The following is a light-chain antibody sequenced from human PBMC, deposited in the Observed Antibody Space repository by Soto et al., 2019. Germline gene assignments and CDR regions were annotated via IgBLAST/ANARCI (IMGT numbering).Light chain of an antibody. J-gene: IGKJ1*01. V-gene: IGKV4-1*01. Sequence: DVVMTQSPDSLAVSLGERATINCKSSQNILYSSNNRNYLAWYQQKPGQSPKLLIYWASTRESGVPDRFGGSGSGTDFTLTISSLQAEDVAVYYCQQYYSSPPTFGQGTKVEIK. CDR3: QQYYSSPPT. CDR1: QNILYSSNNRNY. CDR2: WAS.